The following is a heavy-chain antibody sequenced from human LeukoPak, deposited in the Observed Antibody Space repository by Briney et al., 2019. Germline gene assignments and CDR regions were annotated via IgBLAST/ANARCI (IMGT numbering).Heavy chain of an antibody. CDR3: GRDGGYCGGGGCYSDY. J-gene: IGHJ4*02. D-gene: IGHD2-15*01. CDR1: GGSFSDYY. CDR2: VSHSGGT. V-gene: IGHV4-34*01. Sequence: SETLSLTCAVHGGSFSDYYWTWIRQPPGKGLEWIGQVSHSGGTNYNPSLKSRVTISADTSKNQFSLRLSSVTAADTAVYYCGRDGGYCGGGGCYSDYWGQGVLVTVSS.